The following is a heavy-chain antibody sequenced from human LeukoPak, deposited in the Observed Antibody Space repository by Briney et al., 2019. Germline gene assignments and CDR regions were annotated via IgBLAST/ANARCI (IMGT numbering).Heavy chain of an antibody. J-gene: IGHJ6*02. Sequence: ASVKVSCKASGFTFTSSAVQWVRQARGQRLEWIGWIVVGSGNTNYAQKFQERVTITRDMSTSTAYMELSSLRSEDTAVYYCASGPYGSGTGQGYYYYYGMDVWGQGTTVTVSS. V-gene: IGHV1-58*01. CDR2: IVVGSGNT. D-gene: IGHD3-10*01. CDR3: ASGPYGSGTGQGYYYYYGMDV. CDR1: GFTFTSSA.